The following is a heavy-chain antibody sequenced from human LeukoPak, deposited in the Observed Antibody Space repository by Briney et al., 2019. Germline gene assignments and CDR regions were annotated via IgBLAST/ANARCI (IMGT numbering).Heavy chain of an antibody. V-gene: IGHV3-74*01. J-gene: IGHJ5*02. CDR1: GFSFCSYW. CDR3: VRGGSYSYNWFDP. Sequence: RGSPRVSCAASGFSFCSYWMHWVRQAPGKGLVWVSRINSDGSTTIYADSVKGRFTLSRDNAKKTRYLQMNDLRAEDMAVYYCVRGGSYSYNWFDPWGQGTLVTVSS. D-gene: IGHD1-26*01. CDR2: INSDGSTT.